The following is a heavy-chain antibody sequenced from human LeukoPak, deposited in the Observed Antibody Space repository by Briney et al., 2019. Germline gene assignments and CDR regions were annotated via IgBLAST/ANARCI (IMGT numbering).Heavy chain of an antibody. Sequence: QAGGSLRLSCLVSGFSVSHNYVSWVRQAPGKGLEWVSNIYGDGSTNYADSVRGRFTISRDNSKNTLYLQMNSLRAEDTAVYYCARDFGGPIQWELPHYWGQGTLVTVSS. CDR3: ARDFGGPIQWELPHY. CDR2: IYGDGST. D-gene: IGHD1-26*01. J-gene: IGHJ4*02. CDR1: GFSVSHNY. V-gene: IGHV3-53*05.